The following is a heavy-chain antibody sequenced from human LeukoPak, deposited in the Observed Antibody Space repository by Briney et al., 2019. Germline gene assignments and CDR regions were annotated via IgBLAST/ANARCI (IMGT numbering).Heavy chain of an antibody. CDR1: GGSVSSDSYY. Sequence: SETLSLTCTVSGGSVSSDSYYWSWIRQPPGKGLEWIGYIYYSGSTNYNPSLKSRVTISVDTSKNQFSLKLSSVTAADTAVYYCARGASRGDYERDAFDIWGQGTMVTVSS. D-gene: IGHD4-17*01. V-gene: IGHV4-61*01. CDR2: IYYSGST. CDR3: ARGASRGDYERDAFDI. J-gene: IGHJ3*02.